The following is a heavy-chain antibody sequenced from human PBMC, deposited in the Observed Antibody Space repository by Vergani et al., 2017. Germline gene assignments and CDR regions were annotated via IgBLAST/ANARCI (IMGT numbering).Heavy chain of an antibody. CDR3: ARIPPDEYSSSWTCCFDH. J-gene: IGHJ5*02. D-gene: IGHD6-6*01. Sequence: QVTLQESGPVLVKPTETLTLTCTVSGFSLSNARMGVSWIRQPPGTALEWLAHIFSNDEKYYSPSLKSRLTISKDTSKRQVVLTMTNMDPVDTATFYGARIPPDEYSSSWTCCFDHWGQGTLVTVSS. V-gene: IGHV2-26*01. CDR2: IFSNDEK. CDR1: GFSLSNARMG.